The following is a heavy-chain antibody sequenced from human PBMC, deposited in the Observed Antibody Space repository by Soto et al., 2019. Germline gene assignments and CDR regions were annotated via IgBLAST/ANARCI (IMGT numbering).Heavy chain of an antibody. Sequence: PGGSLRLSCAASGFTFSSYDMHWVRQAPGKGLEWVAVISYDGSNKYYADSVKGRFTISRDNSKSTLYLQMNSLRGDGTAVYYCARDIAVAGDFDYWGQGTLVTVSS. CDR1: GFTFSSYD. CDR3: ARDIAVAGDFDY. D-gene: IGHD6-19*01. CDR2: ISYDGSNK. V-gene: IGHV3-30*03. J-gene: IGHJ4*02.